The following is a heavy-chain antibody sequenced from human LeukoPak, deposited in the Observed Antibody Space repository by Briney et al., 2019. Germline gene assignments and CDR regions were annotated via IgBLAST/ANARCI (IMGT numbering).Heavy chain of an antibody. CDR3: ARDTYYYDSSGYFVEDSFDY. Sequence: GGSLRLSCAASGFTFSSYWMHWVRHAPGKGLVWVSRINSDGSSTSYADSVKGRFTISRDNGKNKLYLQMNSLRAEDTAVYYCARDTYYYDSSGYFVEDSFDYWGQGTLVTVSS. J-gene: IGHJ4*02. D-gene: IGHD3-22*01. CDR1: GFTFSSYW. V-gene: IGHV3-74*01. CDR2: INSDGSST.